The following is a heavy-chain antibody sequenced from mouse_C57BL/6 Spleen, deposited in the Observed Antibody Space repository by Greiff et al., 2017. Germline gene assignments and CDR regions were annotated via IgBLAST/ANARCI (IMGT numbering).Heavy chain of an antibody. J-gene: IGHJ2*01. CDR1: GFTFSSYA. CDR3: ASLYDGSYGDYFDY. Sequence: EVQLVESGGGLVKPGGSLKLSCAASGFTFSSYAMSWVRQTPEKRLEWVATISDGGSYTYYPDNVKGRFTISRDNAKNNLYLQMSHLKSEDTAMYYCASLYDGSYGDYFDYWGQGTTLTVSS. CDR2: ISDGGSYT. V-gene: IGHV5-4*01. D-gene: IGHD2-3*01.